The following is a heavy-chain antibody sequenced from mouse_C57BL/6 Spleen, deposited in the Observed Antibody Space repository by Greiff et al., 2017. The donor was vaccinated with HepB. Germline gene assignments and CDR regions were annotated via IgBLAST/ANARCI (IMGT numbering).Heavy chain of an antibody. CDR1: GYTFTSYW. Sequence: QVQLQQPGAELVKPGASVKLSCKASGYTFTSYWMHWVKQRPGRGLEWIGRIDPNSGGTKYNEKFKSKATLTVDKPSSTAYMQLSSLTSEDSAVYYSARERVMITPYAMDYWGQGTSVTVSS. V-gene: IGHV1-72*01. J-gene: IGHJ4*01. CDR2: IDPNSGGT. D-gene: IGHD2-4*01. CDR3: ARERVMITPYAMDY.